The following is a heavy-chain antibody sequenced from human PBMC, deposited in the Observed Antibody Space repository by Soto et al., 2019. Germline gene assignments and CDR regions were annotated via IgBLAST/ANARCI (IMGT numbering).Heavy chain of an antibody. J-gene: IGHJ6*02. CDR1: GGDFKNFI. V-gene: IGHV1-69*19. CDR3: SRVGSCLSYCCLYDGRDV. CDR2: VIPIFGTP. D-gene: IGHD2-21*02. Sequence: VQLVQSGAEVRKPGSSVKVSCKASGGDFKNFIIAWVRQAPGHGLEWMGWVIPIFGTPNFVQKFQDRVTITADEATRTTYMELRSLRSADTAVYYCSRVGSCLSYCCLYDGRDVLGQGTTVTVSS.